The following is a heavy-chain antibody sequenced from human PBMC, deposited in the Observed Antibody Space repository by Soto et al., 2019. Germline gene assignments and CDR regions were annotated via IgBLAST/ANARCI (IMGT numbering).Heavy chain of an antibody. D-gene: IGHD6-19*01. V-gene: IGHV1-58*01. J-gene: IGHJ6*02. CDR1: GFTFTSSA. CDR2: IVVGSGNT. CDR3: AAEGGVTGCGWYSPYYYYYGMDV. Sequence: SVKVSCKASGFTFTSSAVQWVRQARGQRLEWIGWIVVGSGNTNYAQKFQERVTITRDMSTSTAYMELSSLRSEDTAVYYCAAEGGVTGCGWYSPYYYYYGMDVWGQGTTVTVSS.